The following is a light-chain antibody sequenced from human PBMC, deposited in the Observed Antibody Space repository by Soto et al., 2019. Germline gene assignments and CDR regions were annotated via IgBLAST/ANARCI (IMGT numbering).Light chain of an antibody. CDR1: QSVSSSY. CDR2: GAS. J-gene: IGKJ4*01. Sequence: EIVLTQSPATLSLSPVERATLSCMASQSVSSSYLAWYQQQPGQAPRLLIYGASSRATGIPDRFSGSGSGTDFTLTISRLEPEDFAVYYCQHYGSSPLTFGGGTKVDIK. V-gene: IGKV3-20*01. CDR3: QHYGSSPLT.